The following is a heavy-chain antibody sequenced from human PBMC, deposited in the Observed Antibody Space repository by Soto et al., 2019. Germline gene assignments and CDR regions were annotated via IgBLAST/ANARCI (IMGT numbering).Heavy chain of an antibody. CDR1: GYSFTSYL. Sequence: GESLKISCKGSGYSFTSYLIGWVRQMPGKGLEWMGIIYPGDSDTRYSPSFQGQVTISADKSISTAYLQWSSLKASDTAMYYCARHPSGDSSGWSPYYYYGMDVWGQGTLVTVSS. D-gene: IGHD6-19*01. CDR2: IYPGDSDT. V-gene: IGHV5-51*01. CDR3: ARHPSGDSSGWSPYYYYGMDV. J-gene: IGHJ6*02.